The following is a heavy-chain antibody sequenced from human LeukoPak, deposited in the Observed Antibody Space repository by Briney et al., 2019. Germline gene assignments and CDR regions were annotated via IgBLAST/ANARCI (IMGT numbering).Heavy chain of an antibody. D-gene: IGHD2-2*01. J-gene: IGHJ6*02. CDR1: GGSISSYC. CDR2: VNYSGST. V-gene: IGHV4-59*01. Sequence: SATLSLTRPVAGGSISSYCWRCIRQPPGKGLEWLGYVNYSGSTNYNPSLKSRVTISVDTSKNQFSLKLSSVTAADTAVYYCARDRVVPTSYYYYGMDVWGQGTTVTVSS. CDR3: ARDRVVPTSYYYYGMDV.